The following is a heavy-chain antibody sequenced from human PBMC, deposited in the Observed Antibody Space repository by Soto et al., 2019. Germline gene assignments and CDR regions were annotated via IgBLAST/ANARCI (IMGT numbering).Heavy chain of an antibody. V-gene: IGHV3-48*02. CDR1: GFTFSSYA. CDR2: ICGSGGTT. Sequence: PGGSLRLSCAASGFTFSSYAMHWVRQAPGKGLEWVLVICGSGGTTYYADSVKGRFTVSRDNAKNSLSLQMNSLRDDDTAVYYCARDSDFAFDYWGQGTLVTVSS. J-gene: IGHJ4*02. D-gene: IGHD2-21*02. CDR3: ARDSDFAFDY.